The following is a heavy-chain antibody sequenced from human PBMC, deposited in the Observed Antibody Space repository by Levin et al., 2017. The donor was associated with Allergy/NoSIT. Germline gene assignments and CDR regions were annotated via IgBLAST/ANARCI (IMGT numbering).Heavy chain of an antibody. D-gene: IGHD2-21*01. CDR2: TSYDGGNK. J-gene: IGHJ6*02. Sequence: SCAASGITFRSYGMHWVRQAPGKWLEWVAVTSYDGGNKYYADSVKGRFTISRDNSKNTLYLQMNSLRAEDTAVYYCAKDGHSHRQNYFYNMDVWGQGTTVTVSS. V-gene: IGHV3-30*18. CDR1: GITFRSYG. CDR3: AKDGHSHRQNYFYNMDV.